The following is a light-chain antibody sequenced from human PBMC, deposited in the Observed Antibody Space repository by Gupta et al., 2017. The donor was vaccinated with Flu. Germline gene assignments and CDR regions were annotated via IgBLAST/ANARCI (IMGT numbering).Light chain of an antibody. CDR3: QQRGDWPSGT. CDR2: DAT. Sequence: ALSLSPGEGPLPSSWRSQKSSDYLAWYQQKPGQAPRLLIFDATYGATGIPARFSSSRSGRDYILTISPLEPEDFAVYYCQQRGDWPSGTFGQGTKLEIK. V-gene: IGKV3-11*02. CDR1: QKSSDY. J-gene: IGKJ2*01.